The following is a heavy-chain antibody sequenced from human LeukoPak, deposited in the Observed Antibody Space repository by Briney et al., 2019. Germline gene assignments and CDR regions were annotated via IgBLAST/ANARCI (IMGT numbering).Heavy chain of an antibody. CDR3: ARESWGYYFDY. CDR2: IYHSGST. CDR1: GGSISSSNW. J-gene: IGHJ4*02. Sequence: PSETLSLTCAVSGGSISSSNWWSWVRQPPGKGLEWIGEIYHSGSTYYNPSLKSRVTLSVDTSKNQFSLRLSSVTAADTAVYYCARESWGYYFDYWGQGILVTVSS. D-gene: IGHD3-16*01. V-gene: IGHV4-4*02.